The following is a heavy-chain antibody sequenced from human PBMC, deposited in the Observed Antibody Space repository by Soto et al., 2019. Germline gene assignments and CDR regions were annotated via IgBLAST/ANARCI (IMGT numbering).Heavy chain of an antibody. CDR1: GFTFSSYS. Sequence: EVQLVESGGGLVKPGGSLRLSCAASGFTFSSYSMNWVRQAPGKGLEWVSSISSSSSYIYYADSVKGRLTISRDNAKNSLYLQMNSLRAEDTAVYYCARAVWFSPYYFDSWGQGTLVTVSS. V-gene: IGHV3-21*01. J-gene: IGHJ4*02. CDR3: ARAVWFSPYYFDS. D-gene: IGHD3-10*01. CDR2: ISSSSSYI.